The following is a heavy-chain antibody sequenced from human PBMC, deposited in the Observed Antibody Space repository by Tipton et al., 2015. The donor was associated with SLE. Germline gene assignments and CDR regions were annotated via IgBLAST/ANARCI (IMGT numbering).Heavy chain of an antibody. J-gene: IGHJ6*02. Sequence: TLSLTCTVSGGSISSSSYHWGWTRQPPGKGLEWIGSIYYSGSTYYNPSLKSRVTISVDTSKNQFSLKLSSVTVADTAVYYCARGGLGYGMDVWGQGTAVTVSS. CDR2: IYYSGST. V-gene: IGHV4-39*07. D-gene: IGHD3-16*01. CDR1: GGSISSSSYH. CDR3: ARGGLGYGMDV.